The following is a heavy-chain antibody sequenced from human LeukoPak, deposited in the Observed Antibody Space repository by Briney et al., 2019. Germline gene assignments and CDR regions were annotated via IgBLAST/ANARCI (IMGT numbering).Heavy chain of an antibody. CDR1: GFTFSSSW. J-gene: IGHJ4*02. CDR3: ARANYYDSSGYPTSFDY. V-gene: IGHV3-7*04. CDR2: IKQDGSEK. Sequence: GGSLRLSCATSGFTFSSSWMSWVRQAPGKGLEWVANIKQDGSEKYYVDSVKGRFTISRDSAKNSLYLQMNSLRAEDTAVYYCARANYYDSSGYPTSFDYWGQGTLVTVSS. D-gene: IGHD3-22*01.